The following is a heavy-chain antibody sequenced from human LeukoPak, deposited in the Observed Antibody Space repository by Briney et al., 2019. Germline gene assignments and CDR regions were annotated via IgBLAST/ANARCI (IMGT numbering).Heavy chain of an antibody. V-gene: IGHV4-39*01. J-gene: IGHJ4*02. CDR2: IYYSGST. CDR1: GGSISSSSYY. CDR3: ARVSSGYYDSSGNPDY. Sequence: SETLSLTCTVSGGSISSSSYYWGWIRQPPGKGLEWIGSIYYSGSTYYNPSLKSRVTISVDTSKNQFSLKLSSVTAADTAVYYCARVSSGYYDSSGNPDYWGQGTLVTVSS. D-gene: IGHD3-22*01.